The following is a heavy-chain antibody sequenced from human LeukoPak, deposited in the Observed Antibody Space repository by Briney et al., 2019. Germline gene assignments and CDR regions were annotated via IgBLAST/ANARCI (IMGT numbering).Heavy chain of an antibody. D-gene: IGHD3-10*02. Sequence: PGGSLRLSCAASGFTLSCYEMNWVRQAPGKGLEWVSYISSSGSTIYYADSVKGRFTISRDNAKNSLYLQMNSLRAEDTAVYYCAELGITMIGGVWGKGTTVTISS. J-gene: IGHJ6*04. CDR3: AELGITMIGGV. CDR2: ISSSGSTI. V-gene: IGHV3-48*03. CDR1: GFTLSCYE.